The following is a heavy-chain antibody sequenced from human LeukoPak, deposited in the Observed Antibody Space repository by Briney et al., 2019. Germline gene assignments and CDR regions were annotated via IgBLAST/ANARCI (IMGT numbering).Heavy chain of an antibody. V-gene: IGHV4-59*01. D-gene: IGHD3-22*01. J-gene: IGHJ4*02. CDR3: ARDNSSDSISPFFDC. CDR1: GGSISSYY. Sequence: PSETLSLTCTVSGGSISSYYWSWIRQPPGKGLEWIGYIYYSGSTNYNPSLKSRVTISVDTSKNQFSLKLSSVTAADTAVYYCARDNSSDSISPFFDCWGQGTLVTVSS. CDR2: IYYSGST.